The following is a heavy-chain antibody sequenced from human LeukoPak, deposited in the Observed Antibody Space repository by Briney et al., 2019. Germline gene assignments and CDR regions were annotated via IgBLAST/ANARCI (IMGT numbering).Heavy chain of an antibody. Sequence: PGGSLRLSCAASGFTFSNAWMSWVRQTPDKGLEWVAVISSDGSTKWYADSVKGRFTFSRDNSKNTLYLQMNSLRAEDTAVYYCAKDVSDSGNQHGADYWGQGTLVTVSS. CDR1: GFTFSNAW. D-gene: IGHD3-10*01. V-gene: IGHV3-30*18. CDR2: ISSDGSTK. J-gene: IGHJ4*02. CDR3: AKDVSDSGNQHGADY.